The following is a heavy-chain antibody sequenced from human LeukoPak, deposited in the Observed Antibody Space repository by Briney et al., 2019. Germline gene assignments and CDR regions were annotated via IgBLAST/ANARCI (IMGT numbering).Heavy chain of an antibody. CDR2: IYHSGST. Sequence: SETLFLTCAVSGYSISSGYYWGWIRQPPGKGLEWIGSIYHSGSTYYNPSLKSRVTISVDTSKNQFSLKLSSVTAADTAVYYCARSSVYYDYVWGSYRLGTFDYWGQGTLVTVSS. CDR1: GYSISSGYY. CDR3: ARSSVYYDYVWGSYRLGTFDY. J-gene: IGHJ4*02. V-gene: IGHV4-38-2*01. D-gene: IGHD3-16*02.